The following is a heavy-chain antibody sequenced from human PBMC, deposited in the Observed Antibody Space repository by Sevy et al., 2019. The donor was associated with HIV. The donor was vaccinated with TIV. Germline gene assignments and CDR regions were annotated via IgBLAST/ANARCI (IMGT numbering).Heavy chain of an antibody. CDR1: GFTFSNAW. J-gene: IGHJ4*02. D-gene: IGHD4-4*01. V-gene: IGHV3-15*07. CDR2: IKSKTDGGTT. Sequence: GGSVRLSCAASGFTFSNAWMNWVRQAPGKGLEWVGRIKSKTDGGTTDYAAPVKGRFTISRDDSKNTLYLQMNSLKTEDTAVYYCTTSYSNYYYFDYWGQGTLVTVSS. CDR3: TTSYSNYYYFDY.